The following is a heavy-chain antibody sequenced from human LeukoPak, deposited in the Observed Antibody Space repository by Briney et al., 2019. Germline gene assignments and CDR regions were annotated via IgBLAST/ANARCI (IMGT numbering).Heavy chain of an antibody. J-gene: IGHJ4*02. V-gene: IGHV3-48*04. D-gene: IGHD6-19*01. CDR2: ISSSGSTI. CDR3: ATDEGAHSSRGIDY. CDR1: GFTFSSYS. Sequence: PGGSLRLSCAASGFTFSSYSMTWVRQAPGKGLEWVSYISSSGSTIYYADSVKGRFTISRDNAKNSLYLQMNSLRAEDTAVYYCATDEGAHSSRGIDYWGQGTLVTVSS.